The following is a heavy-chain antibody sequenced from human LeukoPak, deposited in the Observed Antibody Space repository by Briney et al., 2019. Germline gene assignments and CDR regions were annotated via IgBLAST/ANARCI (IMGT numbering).Heavy chain of an antibody. CDR1: GGSISSYY. V-gene: IGHV4-59*08. CDR2: IYYSGST. CDR3: ASLGLAVAVFDY. Sequence: SETLSLTCTVSGGSISSYYWSWIRQPPGKGLEWIGYIYYSGSTNYNPSLKSRVTISVDTSKNQFSLKLSSVTAADTAVYYCASLGLAVAVFDYWGQGTLVTVSS. D-gene: IGHD2-15*01. J-gene: IGHJ4*02.